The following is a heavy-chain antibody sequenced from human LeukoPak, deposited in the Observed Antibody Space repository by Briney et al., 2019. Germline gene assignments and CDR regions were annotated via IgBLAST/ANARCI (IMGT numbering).Heavy chain of an antibody. D-gene: IGHD3-22*01. CDR3: ASAKYYYDSRGFRAPFDY. J-gene: IGHJ4*02. CDR1: GYTFTSYA. Sequence: ASVKVSCKASGYTFTSYAMHWVRQAPGQRLEWMGWITAGNGNTKYSQKFQGRVTITRDTSASTAYMELSSLRSEDTAVYYCASAKYYYDSRGFRAPFDYWGQGTLVTVSS. CDR2: ITAGNGNT. V-gene: IGHV1-3*01.